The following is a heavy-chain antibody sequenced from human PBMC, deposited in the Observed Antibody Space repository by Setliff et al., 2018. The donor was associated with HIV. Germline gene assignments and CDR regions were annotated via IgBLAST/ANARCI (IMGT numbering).Heavy chain of an antibody. J-gene: IGHJ4*02. CDR2: SNPSSRTT. V-gene: IGHV1-46*01. CDR1: GYIFTTHY. Sequence: ASVKVSCKSSGYIFTTHYIHWVRQAPGQGIEWMGMSNPSSRTTIYAQKFRGRMTLTKDKSTTTVYMELSSLRSDDTAVYYCAATYFYPESSGYYELAYWGQGTLVTV. D-gene: IGHD3-22*01. CDR3: AATYFYPESSGYYELAY.